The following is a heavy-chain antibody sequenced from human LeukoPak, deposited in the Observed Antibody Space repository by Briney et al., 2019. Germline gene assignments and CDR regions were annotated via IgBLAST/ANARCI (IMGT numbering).Heavy chain of an antibody. V-gene: IGHV1-69*04. CDR2: IIPILGIA. CDR3: AKDRGGATTIDY. Sequence: SVKVSCKASGGTFSSYAISWVRQAPGQGLEWMGRIIPILGIANYAQKFQGRVTITADKSTSTAYMELSSLRSEDTAVYYCAKDRGGATTIDYWGQGTLVTVSS. D-gene: IGHD1-26*01. J-gene: IGHJ4*02. CDR1: GGTFSSYA.